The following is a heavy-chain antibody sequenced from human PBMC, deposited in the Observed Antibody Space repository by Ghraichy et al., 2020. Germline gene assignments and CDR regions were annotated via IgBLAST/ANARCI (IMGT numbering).Heavy chain of an antibody. D-gene: IGHD3-3*01. CDR2: IIPIFGTA. CDR1: GGTFSSYA. Sequence: SVKVSCKASGGTFSSYAISWVRQAPGQGLEWMGGIIPIFGTANYAQKFQGRVTITADESTSTAYMELSSLRSEDTAVYYCARGAYYDFWSGSDYYYGMDVWGQGTTVTVSS. J-gene: IGHJ6*02. V-gene: IGHV1-69*13. CDR3: ARGAYYDFWSGSDYYYGMDV.